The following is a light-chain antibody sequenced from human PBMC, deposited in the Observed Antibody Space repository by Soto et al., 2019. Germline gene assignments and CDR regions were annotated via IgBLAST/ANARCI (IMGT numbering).Light chain of an antibody. CDR1: QSVSSSY. J-gene: IGKJ2*01. CDR2: GAS. V-gene: IGKV3-20*01. Sequence: EIVLTQSPGTLSLSPGERATLSCRASQSVSSSYLAWYQQKPGQAPRLRIYGASSRATGIPDRCSGSGSGTAFTLTISRLEPEDFAVYYCQQYGSSPPYTFGQGTKLEIK. CDR3: QQYGSSPPYT.